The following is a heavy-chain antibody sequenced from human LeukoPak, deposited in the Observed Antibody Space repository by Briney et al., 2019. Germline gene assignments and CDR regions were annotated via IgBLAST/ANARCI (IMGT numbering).Heavy chain of an antibody. CDR3: ARALRRIAAAVGGPYFDY. D-gene: IGHD6-13*01. CDR1: GGSISSSSYY. V-gene: IGHV4-39*07. J-gene: IGHJ4*02. Sequence: PSETLSLTCTVSGGSISSSSYYWGWIRQPPGKGLEWIGSIYYSGSTYYNPSLKSRVTISVDTSKNQFSLKLSSVTAADTAVYYCARALRRIAAAVGGPYFDYWGQGTLVTVSS. CDR2: IYYSGST.